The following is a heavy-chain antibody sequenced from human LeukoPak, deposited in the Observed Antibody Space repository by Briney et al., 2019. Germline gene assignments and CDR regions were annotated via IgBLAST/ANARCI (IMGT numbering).Heavy chain of an antibody. Sequence: PGGSLRLSCAASGFTFSSYGMHWVRQAPGKGLEWVAFIRYDGSNKYYADSVKGRFTISRDNSKNTLHLQMISLRAEDTAVNYCAKQKPRIAAASYYYYMDVWGKGTTVTISS. CDR3: AKQKPRIAAASYYYYMDV. CDR1: GFTFSSYG. V-gene: IGHV3-30*02. J-gene: IGHJ6*03. CDR2: IRYDGSNK. D-gene: IGHD6-13*01.